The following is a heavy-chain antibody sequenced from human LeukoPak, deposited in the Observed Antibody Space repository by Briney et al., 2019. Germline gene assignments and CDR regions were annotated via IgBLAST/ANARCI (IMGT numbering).Heavy chain of an antibody. CDR3: ATSLDLDSVGAFDY. CDR2: IYSGGST. Sequence: GGSLRLFCAASGFTVGSTYMSGVRQAPGKGLEGVSLIYSGGSTYYADSVKGRFTISRNSFKNTLYLQMNSLRAEDTAVYYCATSLDLDSVGAFDYWGQGTLVTVSS. D-gene: IGHD1-26*01. V-gene: IGHV3-66*01. J-gene: IGHJ4*02. CDR1: GFTVGSTY.